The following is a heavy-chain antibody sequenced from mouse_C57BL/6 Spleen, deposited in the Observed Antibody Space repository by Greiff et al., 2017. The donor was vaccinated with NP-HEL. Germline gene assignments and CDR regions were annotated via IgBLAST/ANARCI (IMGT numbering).Heavy chain of an antibody. V-gene: IGHV1-55*01. CDR2: IYPGSGST. Sequence: QVQLQQPGAELVKPGASVKMSCKASGYTFTSYWITWVKQRPGQGLEWIGDIYPGSGSTNYNEKFKSKATLTVDTSSSTAYMQLSSLTSEDSAVYYCARRRIITTVGYFDVWGTGTTVTVSS. CDR1: GYTFTSYW. J-gene: IGHJ1*03. CDR3: ARRRIITTVGYFDV. D-gene: IGHD1-1*01.